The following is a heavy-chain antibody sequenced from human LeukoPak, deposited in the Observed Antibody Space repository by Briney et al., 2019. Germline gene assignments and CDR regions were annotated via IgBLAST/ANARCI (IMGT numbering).Heavy chain of an antibody. CDR3: AREGFSIAAADIGY. CDR1: GCTFTGYY. Sequence: ASVKVSCKASGCTFTGYYMHWVRQAPGQGLEWMGWINPNSGGTNYAQKFQGRVTMTRDTSISTAYMELSRLRSDDTAVYYCAREGFSIAAADIGYWGQGTLVTVSS. J-gene: IGHJ4*02. V-gene: IGHV1-2*02. CDR2: INPNSGGT. D-gene: IGHD6-13*01.